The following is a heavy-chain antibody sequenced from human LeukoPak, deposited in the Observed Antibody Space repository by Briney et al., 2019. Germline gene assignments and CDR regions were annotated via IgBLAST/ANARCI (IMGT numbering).Heavy chain of an antibody. CDR1: GGSISSSSYY. D-gene: IGHD6-6*01. Sequence: PPETLSLTSTVPGGSISSSSYYCGWIRQPPGKRLEWIGSVYYSGSTYYNPSLKSRVTISVDTSKNQSSRKLSCATAADTAVYYCAGGRNYSSSSRSYYYYYYYMDVWGKGTTVTVSS. CDR2: VYYSGST. J-gene: IGHJ6*03. V-gene: IGHV4-39*01. CDR3: AGGRNYSSSSRSYYYYYYYMDV.